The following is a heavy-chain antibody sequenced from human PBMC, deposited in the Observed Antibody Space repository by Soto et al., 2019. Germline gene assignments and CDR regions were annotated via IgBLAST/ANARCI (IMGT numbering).Heavy chain of an antibody. CDR3: VRGGIWFDP. D-gene: IGHD3-16*01. CDR2: IRQGGTKK. J-gene: IGHJ5*02. Sequence: PGGSLRLSCAASGFTLRTYAMSWVRQTPGKGLEWVANIRQGGTKKYYVGSVKGRFTISRDNAKNTLYLQMNSLRVEDTAVYYCVRGGIWFDPWGQGTLVTVSS. CDR1: GFTLRTYA. V-gene: IGHV3-7*01.